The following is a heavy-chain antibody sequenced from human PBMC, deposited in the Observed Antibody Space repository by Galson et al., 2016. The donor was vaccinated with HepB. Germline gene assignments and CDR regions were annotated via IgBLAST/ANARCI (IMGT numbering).Heavy chain of an antibody. D-gene: IGHD3-3*01. J-gene: IGHJ6*02. Sequence: ETLSLTCTVSGGSISSNSYYWVWIRQTPGQGLEWIGSIYYRGSTYYSPSLKSRVTISVDTSKNQFSLKLSSVTATDTAVYYCARLRVLRFLEWLLNGMDVWGQGTTVTVSS. CDR3: ARLRVLRFLEWLLNGMDV. V-gene: IGHV4-39*01. CDR2: IYYRGST. CDR1: GGSISSNSYY.